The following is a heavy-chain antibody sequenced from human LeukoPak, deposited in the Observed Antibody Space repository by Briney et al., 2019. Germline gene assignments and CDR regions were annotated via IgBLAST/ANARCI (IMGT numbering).Heavy chain of an antibody. CDR2: ICPGDSDT. CDR1: GYSFISYW. V-gene: IGHV5-51*01. Sequence: GESLKISCKGSGYSFISYWIGWVRQMPGKGLEWMGIICPGDSDTRYSPSFQGQVTISADKSISTAYLQWSSLKASDTAMYYCARPLIAAAVDAFDIWGQGTMVTVSS. D-gene: IGHD6-13*01. CDR3: ARPLIAAAVDAFDI. J-gene: IGHJ3*02.